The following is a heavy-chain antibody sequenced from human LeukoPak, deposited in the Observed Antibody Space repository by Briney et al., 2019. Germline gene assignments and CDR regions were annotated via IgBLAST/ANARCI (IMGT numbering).Heavy chain of an antibody. D-gene: IGHD1-1*01. CDR3: ARDLTTTYAFDI. J-gene: IGHJ3*02. V-gene: IGHV4-59*01. CDR2: IYYSGST. CDR1: GGSISSYY. Sequence: PETLFLTCTVSGGSISSYYWSWIRQPPGKGLEWIGYIYYSGSTNYNPSLKSRVTISVDTSKNQFSLKLSSVTAADTAVYYCARDLTTTYAFDIWGQGTMVTVSS.